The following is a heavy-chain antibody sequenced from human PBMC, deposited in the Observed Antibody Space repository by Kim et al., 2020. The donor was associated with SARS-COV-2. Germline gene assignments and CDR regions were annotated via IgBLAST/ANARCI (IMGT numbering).Heavy chain of an antibody. D-gene: IGHD1-26*01. CDR2: ISYDGSNK. Sequence: GGSLRLSCAASGFTFSSYAMHWVRQAPGKGLEWVAVISYDGSNKYYADPVKGRFTISRDNSKNTLYLQMNSLSAEDTAVYYCAVYELGATGVYFDYWGQG. V-gene: IGHV3-30*04. CDR1: GFTFSSYA. J-gene: IGHJ4*02. CDR3: AVYELGATGVYFDY.